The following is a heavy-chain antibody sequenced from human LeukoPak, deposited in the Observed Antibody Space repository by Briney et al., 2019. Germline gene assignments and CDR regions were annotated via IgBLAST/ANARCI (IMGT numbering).Heavy chain of an antibody. D-gene: IGHD3-22*01. Sequence: PSETLSLTCTVSGGSISNYYWSWIRQPAGKGLEWIGRIYASGSTNYNPSLKSRVSMSIDTSKNQFSLKLNSVTAADTAVYYCGRGGYYLAYWGQGTLVTVSS. CDR2: IYASGST. CDR1: GGSISNYY. V-gene: IGHV4-4*07. J-gene: IGHJ4*02. CDR3: GRGGYYLAY.